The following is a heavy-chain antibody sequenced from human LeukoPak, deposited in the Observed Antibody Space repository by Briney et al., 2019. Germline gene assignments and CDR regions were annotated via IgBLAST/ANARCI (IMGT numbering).Heavy chain of an antibody. CDR1: GYSISSGYY. CDR3: AREKPMIVVVNDAFDI. Sequence: SETLSLTCAVSGYSISSGYYWGWIRQPPGKGLEWIGSIYHSGSTYYNPSLKSRVTISVDTSENQFSLKLSSVTAADTAVYYCAREKPMIVVVNDAFDIWGQGTMVTVSS. V-gene: IGHV4-38-2*02. D-gene: IGHD3-22*01. J-gene: IGHJ3*02. CDR2: IYHSGST.